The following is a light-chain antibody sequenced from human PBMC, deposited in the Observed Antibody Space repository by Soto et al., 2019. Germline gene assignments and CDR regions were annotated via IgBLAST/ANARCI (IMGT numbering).Light chain of an antibody. J-gene: IGKJ5*01. Sequence: DIQMTQSPSSVSASVGDRVTITCRASQDISRWLAWYQQKPGEAPKLLIYGASSLQSGVPSRFSGSGSGTDFTLTISSLQPEDFATYYCQQANSFPITFGQGTRLEIK. V-gene: IGKV1-12*01. CDR1: QDISRW. CDR3: QQANSFPIT. CDR2: GAS.